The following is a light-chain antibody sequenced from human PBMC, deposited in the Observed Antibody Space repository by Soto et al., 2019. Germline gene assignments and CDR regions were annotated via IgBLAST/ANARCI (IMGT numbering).Light chain of an antibody. CDR1: QSISSW. J-gene: IGKJ1*01. V-gene: IGKV1-5*01. CDR2: DAS. CDR3: QLYESHLSW. Sequence: VQKNISRATLSATVEVRVIITCLASQSISSWLAWYQQKPGKAPKLLIYDASSLESGVPSRFSGSGSGTEFTLTISSLHPDDFATYYCQLYESHLSWFAQGTKLDIK.